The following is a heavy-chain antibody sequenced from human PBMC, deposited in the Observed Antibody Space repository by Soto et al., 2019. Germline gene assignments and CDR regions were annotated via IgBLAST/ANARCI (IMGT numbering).Heavy chain of an antibody. CDR2: IYPGDSDT. CDR3: ARRSGGYTMKVAGHWYFDL. Sequence: GESLKISCKGSGYSFTSYWIGWVRQMPGKGLEWMGIIYPGDSDTRYSPSFQGQVTISADKSISTAYLQWSSLKASDTAMYYCARRSGGYTMKVAGHWYFDLWGRGTLVTVSS. D-gene: IGHD2-15*01. J-gene: IGHJ2*01. V-gene: IGHV5-51*01. CDR1: GYSFTSYW.